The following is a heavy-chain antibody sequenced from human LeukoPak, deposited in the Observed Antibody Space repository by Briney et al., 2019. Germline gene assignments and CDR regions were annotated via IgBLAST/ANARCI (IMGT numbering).Heavy chain of an antibody. Sequence: GGSLRLSCAASEFTFSKYGMSWVRQAPGKGLEWVSGISARGGNTYYADSVKGRFTISRDNSKNTLYLQMNSLRAEDTAVYYCAKCLVVTSTRGWYFDLWGRGTLVTVSS. CDR3: AKCLVVTSTRGWYFDL. V-gene: IGHV3-23*01. J-gene: IGHJ2*01. CDR2: ISARGGNT. D-gene: IGHD2-21*02. CDR1: EFTFSKYG.